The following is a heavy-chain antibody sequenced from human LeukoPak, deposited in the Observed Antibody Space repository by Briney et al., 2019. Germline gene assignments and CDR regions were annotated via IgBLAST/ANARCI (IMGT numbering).Heavy chain of an antibody. CDR2: INHSGST. CDR3: ARGWIPSGSPFDY. J-gene: IGHJ4*02. V-gene: IGHV4-39*07. Sequence: SETLSLTCTVSGGSISSSSYDWGWIRQPPGKGLEWIGEINHSGSTNYNPSLKSRVTISVDTSKNQFSLKLSSVTAADTAVYYCARGWIPSGSPFDYWGQGTLVTVSS. CDR1: GGSISSSSYD. D-gene: IGHD1-26*01.